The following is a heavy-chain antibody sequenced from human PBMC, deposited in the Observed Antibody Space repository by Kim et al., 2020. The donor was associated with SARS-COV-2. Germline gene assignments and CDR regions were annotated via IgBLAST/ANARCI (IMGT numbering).Heavy chain of an antibody. Sequence: GGTTEYAASVKGRFTISRDDSKSIAYLQMNSLKTEDTAVYYCTSGDTAMDWGQGTLVTVSS. D-gene: IGHD5-18*01. CDR3: TSGDTAMD. J-gene: IGHJ4*02. V-gene: IGHV3-49*02. CDR2: GGTT.